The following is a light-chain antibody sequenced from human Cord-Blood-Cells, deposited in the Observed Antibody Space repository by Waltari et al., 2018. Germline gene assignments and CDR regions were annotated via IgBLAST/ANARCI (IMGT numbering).Light chain of an antibody. CDR2: DVS. V-gene: IGLV2-11*01. J-gene: IGLJ1*01. CDR1: SSAVGGYNY. Sequence: QSALTQPRSVSGSPGQSVTISCTGTSSAVGGYNYVSWYHQHPGKAPKLMIHDVSKRPSGVPDRVSGSKSGNTASLTIAGLQAEDEADYYCCSYAGSYNYVFGTGTKVTVL. CDR3: CSYAGSYNYV.